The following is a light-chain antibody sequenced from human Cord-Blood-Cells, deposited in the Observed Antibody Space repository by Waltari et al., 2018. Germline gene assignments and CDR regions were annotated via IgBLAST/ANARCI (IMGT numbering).Light chain of an antibody. CDR1: SSDVGGYNY. CDR3: SSNTSSSTLV. Sequence: SALTQPAPVSGSPGSSITISCTGTSSDVGGYNYVSGYQQHQGKAPRRRIYDVSTRPSGVSNRFSGSKSGNTASLTISGRQAEDEADYYCSSNTSSSTLVFGGVTKLTVL. CDR2: DVS. V-gene: IGLV2-14*03. J-gene: IGLJ3*02.